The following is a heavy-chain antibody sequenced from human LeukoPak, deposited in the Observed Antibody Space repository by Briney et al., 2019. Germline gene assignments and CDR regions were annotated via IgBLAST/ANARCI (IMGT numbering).Heavy chain of an antibody. Sequence: TLSLTCTVSGGSISSGSYYWSWIRQPAGKGLEWIGRIYTSGSTNYNPSLKSRVTISVDTSKNQFSLKLSSVTAADTAVYYCARDRSFSGSYLDYWGQGTLVTVSS. V-gene: IGHV4-61*02. CDR3: ARDRSFSGSYLDY. CDR2: IYTSGST. CDR1: GGSISSGSYY. J-gene: IGHJ4*02. D-gene: IGHD1-26*01.